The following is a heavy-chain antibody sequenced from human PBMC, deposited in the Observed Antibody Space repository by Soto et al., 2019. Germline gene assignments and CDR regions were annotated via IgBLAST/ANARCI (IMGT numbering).Heavy chain of an antibody. CDR1: GFTFSSYG. Sequence: GGSLRLSCAASGFTFSSYGMHWVRQAPGKGLEWVAVISYDGSNKYYADSVKGRFTISRDNSKNTLYLQMNSLRAEDTAVYYCAREPKSAAVAGTSYFDYWGQGTLVTVSS. CDR3: AREPKSAAVAGTSYFDY. D-gene: IGHD6-19*01. J-gene: IGHJ4*02. V-gene: IGHV3-30*19. CDR2: ISYDGSNK.